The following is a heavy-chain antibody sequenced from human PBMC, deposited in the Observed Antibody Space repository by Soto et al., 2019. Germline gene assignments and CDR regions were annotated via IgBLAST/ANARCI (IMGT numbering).Heavy chain of an antibody. CDR1: GYTFTGYY. V-gene: IGHV1-2*04. CDR3: AREFLHYYGSGSYYNAHYYGMDV. J-gene: IGHJ6*02. CDR2: INPNSGGT. Sequence: ASVKVSCKASGYTFTGYYMHWVRQAPGQGLEWMGWINPNSGGTNYAQKFQGWVTMTRDTSISTAYMELSRLRSDDTAVYYCAREFLHYYGSGSYYNAHYYGMDVWGQGTTVTVSS. D-gene: IGHD3-10*01.